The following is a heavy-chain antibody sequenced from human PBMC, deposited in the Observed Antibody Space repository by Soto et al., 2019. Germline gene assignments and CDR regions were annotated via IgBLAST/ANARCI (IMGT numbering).Heavy chain of an antibody. V-gene: IGHV1-18*01. CDR3: ARGMTTVTDFDY. D-gene: IGHD4-17*01. CDR2: ISAYNGNT. J-gene: IGHJ4*02. CDR1: GYTFTSYG. Sequence: EASVTVSCKASGYTFTSYGISWVRQAPGQGLEWIGCISAYNGNTNYAQKLQGRVTMTTDTSTSTAYMELRSLRSDYTAVYYCARGMTTVTDFDYWGQGTLVTVSS.